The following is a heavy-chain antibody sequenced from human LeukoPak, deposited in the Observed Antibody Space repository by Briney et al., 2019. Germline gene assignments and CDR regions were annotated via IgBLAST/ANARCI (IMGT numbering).Heavy chain of an antibody. D-gene: IGHD2-15*01. CDR2: IYYSGST. V-gene: IGHV4-30-4*01. CDR1: GGSISSGDYY. Sequence: SQTLPLTCTVSGGSISSGDYYWSWIRQPPGKGLEWIGYIYYSGSTYYNPSLKSRVTISVDTSKNQFSLKLSSVTAADTAVYYCARVPTGYCSGGSCYPGGMDVWGQGTTVTVSS. CDR3: ARVPTGYCSGGSCYPGGMDV. J-gene: IGHJ6*02.